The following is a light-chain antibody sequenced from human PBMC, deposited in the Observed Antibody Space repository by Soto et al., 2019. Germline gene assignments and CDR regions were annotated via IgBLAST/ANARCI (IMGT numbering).Light chain of an antibody. CDR3: SSYVGSNNV. J-gene: IGLJ1*01. Sequence: QSALTQPPSASGSPGQSVTISCTGTSSDVGGYNYVSWYQQHPGKAPKLMIYEVFKRPSGVPDRFSGSKSGNTASLTVSGLQAEDEADYYCSSYVGSNNVFGTGPSSPS. CDR2: EVF. CDR1: SSDVGGYNY. V-gene: IGLV2-8*01.